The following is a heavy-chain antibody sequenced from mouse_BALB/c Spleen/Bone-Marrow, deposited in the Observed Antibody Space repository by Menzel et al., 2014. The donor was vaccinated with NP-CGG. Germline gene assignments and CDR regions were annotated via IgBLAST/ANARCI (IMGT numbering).Heavy chain of an antibody. D-gene: IGHD2-14*01. CDR1: GYTFTSYV. CDR3: AKGGNYRYDFDY. Sequence: EVKLVESGPELVKPGASVKMSCKASGYTFTSYVMHWVKQKPGQGLEWIGYINPYNDGTKYNEKFKDMATLTSDRSSSTAYMELSSLTSEDSAVYYCAKGGNYRYDFDYWGQGTTLTVSS. V-gene: IGHV1-14*01. CDR2: INPYNDGT. J-gene: IGHJ2*01.